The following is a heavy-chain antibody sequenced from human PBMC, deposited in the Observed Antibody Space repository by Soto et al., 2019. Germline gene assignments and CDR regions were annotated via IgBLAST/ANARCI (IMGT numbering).Heavy chain of an antibody. CDR2: IYYSGST. J-gene: IGHJ5*02. D-gene: IGHD4-17*01. CDR1: GGSISSYY. Sequence: ETLSLTCTVSGGSISSYYWSWIRQPPGKGLEWIGYIYYSGSTNYNPSLKSRVTISVDTSKNQFSLKLSSVTAADTAVYYCARSRYGDYWFDPWGQGTLVTVSS. V-gene: IGHV4-59*01. CDR3: ARSRYGDYWFDP.